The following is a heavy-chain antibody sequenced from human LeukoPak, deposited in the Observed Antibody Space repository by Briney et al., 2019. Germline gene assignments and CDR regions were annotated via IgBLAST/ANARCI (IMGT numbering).Heavy chain of an antibody. Sequence: GESLKISCQGSGYSFTSYWIAWVRHMPGKGLEWMGIIYPGDSDTRYSPSFQGQVTISADKSISTAYLQWSSLKASDTAMYYCARVQLWLRESDYWGQGTLVTVSS. CDR2: IYPGDSDT. CDR1: GYSFTSYW. J-gene: IGHJ4*02. V-gene: IGHV5-51*01. D-gene: IGHD5-18*01. CDR3: ARVQLWLRESDY.